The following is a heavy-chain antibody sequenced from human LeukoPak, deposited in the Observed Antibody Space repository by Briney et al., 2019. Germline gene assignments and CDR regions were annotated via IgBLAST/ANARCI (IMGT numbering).Heavy chain of an antibody. CDR1: GDRVCSNAVG. V-gene: IGHV6-1*01. D-gene: IGHD3-16*02. CDR3: ARAVRCTTASFDS. J-gene: IGHJ4*02. CDR2: AYYRSKWYN. Sequence: SQTLSLTCAASGDRVCSNAVGWNWIRPSPSRGLEWLGRAYYRSKWYNDYAVSVKSRLHINPDTSTNQLSLHLNTVTPEDTAVYYCARAVRCTTASFDSWGQGTLVTVSS.